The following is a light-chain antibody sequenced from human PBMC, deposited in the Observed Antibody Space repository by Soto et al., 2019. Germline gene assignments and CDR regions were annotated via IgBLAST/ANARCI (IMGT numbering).Light chain of an antibody. J-gene: IGKJ2*01. CDR2: DAS. Sequence: DIQMTQSPSTLSVSVGDRVTITCRASQSISNWLAWYQQKPGKAPKLLIYDASSLESGVPSRFSGSGSGTEFTFTISILQPDDFANYYCQQYSSYSDTFGQGTKLEIK. CDR1: QSISNW. CDR3: QQYSSYSDT. V-gene: IGKV1-5*01.